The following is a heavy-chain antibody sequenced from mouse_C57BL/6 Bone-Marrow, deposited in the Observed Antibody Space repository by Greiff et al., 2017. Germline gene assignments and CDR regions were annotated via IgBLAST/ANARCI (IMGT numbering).Heavy chain of an antibody. J-gene: IGHJ2*01. CDR3: ARGRLLRGFDY. CDR2: INPNNGGT. D-gene: IGHD2-3*01. CDR1: GYTFTDYY. Sequence: EVQLQQSGPELVKPGASVKISCKASGYTFTDYYMNWVKQSHGKSLEWIGDINPNNGGTSYNQKFKGKATLTVDKSSSTAYMELRSLTSEDSAVYYCARGRLLRGFDYWGQGTTRTVSS. V-gene: IGHV1-26*01.